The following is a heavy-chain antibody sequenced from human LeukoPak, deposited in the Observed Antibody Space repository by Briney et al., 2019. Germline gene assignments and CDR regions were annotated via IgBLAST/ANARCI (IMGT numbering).Heavy chain of an antibody. J-gene: IGHJ4*02. CDR1: GDSISNGVKY. CDR2: IYHSGRS. Sequence: PSETLSLTCTVSGDSISNGVKYWSWIRQHPGRGLEWIGYIYHSGRSYYNPSLKSRITMSVDTSKNQFSLNLSSVTAADTAVYYCARDQVECTGGTCQSRVGFDFWGQGTQVTVSS. D-gene: IGHD2-8*02. CDR3: ARDQVECTGGTCQSRVGFDF. V-gene: IGHV4-31*03.